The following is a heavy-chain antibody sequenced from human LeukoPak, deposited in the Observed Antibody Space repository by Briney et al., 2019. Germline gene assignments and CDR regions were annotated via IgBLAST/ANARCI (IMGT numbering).Heavy chain of an antibody. CDR2: ISSSSSYI. D-gene: IGHD5-24*01. CDR3: ARVNLEMATTAGDY. Sequence: GGSLRLSCAASGFTFSSYSMNWVRQAPGKALEWVSSISSSSSYIYYADSVKGRFTISRDNAKNSLYLQMNSLRAEDTAVYYCARVNLEMATTAGDYWGQGTLVTVSS. J-gene: IGHJ4*02. CDR1: GFTFSSYS. V-gene: IGHV3-21*01.